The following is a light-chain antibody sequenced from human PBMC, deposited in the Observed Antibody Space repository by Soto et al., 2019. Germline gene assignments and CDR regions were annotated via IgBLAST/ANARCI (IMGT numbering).Light chain of an antibody. J-gene: IGLJ2*01. V-gene: IGLV2-11*01. CDR3: CSYAGYYTLL. CDR1: TSDIGAYNY. Sequence: QSVLTQPRSLSGSPGQSVTISCTGTTSDIGAYNYVSWYQQHPGKAPKLIIYGVSKRPSGVPERISGSKSDSTASLTISGLQDEDEADYYCCSYAGYYTLLFGGGTKLTVL. CDR2: GVS.